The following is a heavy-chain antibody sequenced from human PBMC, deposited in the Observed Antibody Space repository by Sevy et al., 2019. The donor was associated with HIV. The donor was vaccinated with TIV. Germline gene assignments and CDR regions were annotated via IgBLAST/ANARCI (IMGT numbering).Heavy chain of an antibody. CDR2: ISFDGTNK. D-gene: IGHD4-17*01. CDR3: ARGNSPSVTTAPLYYYYGLDV. CDR1: GFILRNYA. V-gene: IGHV3-30-3*01. Sequence: GGSLRLSCAASGFILRNYAVHWVRQAPGKGLESLAIISFDGTNKYYAYSVKGRFTVSRDNAKNTLYLQMNSLRTEDTAIYYCARGNSPSVTTAPLYYYYGLDVWGQGTTVTVSS. J-gene: IGHJ6*02.